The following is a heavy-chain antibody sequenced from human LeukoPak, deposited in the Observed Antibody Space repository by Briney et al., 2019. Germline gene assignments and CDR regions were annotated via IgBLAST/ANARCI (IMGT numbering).Heavy chain of an antibody. D-gene: IGHD3-22*01. CDR1: GFTFDDYT. V-gene: IGHV3-43*01. Sequence: GGSLRLSCAASGFTFDDYTMHWVRQAPGKGLEWVSLISWDGGSTYYADSVKGRFTISRDNAKNSLYLQMNSLRAEDTAVYYCARENRPYYYDSSGYYFDYWGQGTLVTVSS. J-gene: IGHJ4*02. CDR3: ARENRPYYYDSSGYYFDY. CDR2: ISWDGGST.